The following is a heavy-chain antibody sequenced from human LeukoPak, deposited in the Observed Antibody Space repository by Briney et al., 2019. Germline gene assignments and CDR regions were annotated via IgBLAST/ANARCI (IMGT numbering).Heavy chain of an antibody. V-gene: IGHV4-59*08. CDR1: GGSISSYY. J-gene: IGHJ4*02. Sequence: SETLSLTCTVSGGSISSYYWSWIRQPPGKGLEWIGYIYYSGSTNYNPSLKRRVTISVDTSKNQFSLKLSSVTAADTAVYYCARHDSSGYHEYYFDYWGQGTLVTVSS. D-gene: IGHD3-22*01. CDR2: IYYSGST. CDR3: ARHDSSGYHEYYFDY.